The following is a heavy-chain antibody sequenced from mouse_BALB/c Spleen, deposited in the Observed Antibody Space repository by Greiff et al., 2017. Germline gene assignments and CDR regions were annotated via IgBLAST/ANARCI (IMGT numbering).Heavy chain of an antibody. CDR2: ISSGSSTI. Sequence: EVQGVESGGGLVQPGGSRKLSCAASGFTFSSFGMHWVRQAPEKGLEWVAYISSGSSTIYYADTVKGRFTISRDNPKNTLVLQMTSLRSEDTAMYYCARGGGNYPYAMDYWGQGTSVTVSS. V-gene: IGHV5-17*02. J-gene: IGHJ4*01. D-gene: IGHD2-1*01. CDR3: ARGGGNYPYAMDY. CDR1: GFTFSSFG.